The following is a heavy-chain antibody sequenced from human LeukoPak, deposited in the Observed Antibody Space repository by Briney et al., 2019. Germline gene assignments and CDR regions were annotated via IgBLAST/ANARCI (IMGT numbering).Heavy chain of an antibody. J-gene: IGHJ4*02. CDR1: GYTFTDYW. CDR2: IDPTDSYT. D-gene: IGHD5-12*01. Sequence: GESLKISCQGSGYTFTDYWINWARQMPGKGLEWMGKIDPTDSYTNYSPSFQGHVTISTDKSISTAYLEWSSLRASDTAMYYCARASSGYTNPDHWGQGTLVTVSS. V-gene: IGHV5-10-1*01. CDR3: ARASSGYTNPDH.